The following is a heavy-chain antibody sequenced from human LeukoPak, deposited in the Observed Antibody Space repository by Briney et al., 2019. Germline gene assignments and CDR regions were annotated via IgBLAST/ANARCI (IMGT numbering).Heavy chain of an antibody. CDR3: AKATDTAMVTGFDY. D-gene: IGHD5-18*01. V-gene: IGHV3-33*06. CDR2: IWYDGSNK. J-gene: IGHJ4*02. Sequence: GSLRLSCAASGFTFSSYGMHWVRQAPGKGLEWVAVIWYDGSNKYYADSVKGRFTISRDNSKSTLYLQMNSLRAEDTAVYYCAKATDTAMVTGFDYWGQGTLVTVSS. CDR1: GFTFSSYG.